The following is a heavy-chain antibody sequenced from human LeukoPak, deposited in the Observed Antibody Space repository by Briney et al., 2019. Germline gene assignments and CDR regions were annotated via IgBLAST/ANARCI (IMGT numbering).Heavy chain of an antibody. CDR1: GYTFTSYG. V-gene: IGHV1-18*01. D-gene: IGHD3-9*01. Sequence: ASVKVSCKPSGYTFTSYGISWVRQAPGHRREGMGWIRAYNGNTHYAQKLQPRVTMTTDTSTSTAYMELRSLRSDDTAVYYCARDHYDILTGYLNSYYSMDVWGKGTTVTVSS. J-gene: IGHJ6*03. CDR2: IRAYNGNT. CDR3: ARDHYDILTGYLNSYYSMDV.